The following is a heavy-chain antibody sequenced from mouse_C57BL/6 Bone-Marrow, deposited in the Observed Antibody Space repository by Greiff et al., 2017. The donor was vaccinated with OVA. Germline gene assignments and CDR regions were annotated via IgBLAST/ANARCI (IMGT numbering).Heavy chain of an antibody. V-gene: IGHV1-50*01. Sequence: VQLQQPGAELVKPGASVKLSCKASGYTFTSYWMQWVKQRPGQGLEWIGEIHPSDSYTNYNQKFKGKATLTVDTSSSTAYMQLSSLTSEDSAVYDCAVLGYWDFDYWGQGTTLTVSS. CDR2: IHPSDSYT. CDR1: GYTFTSYW. J-gene: IGHJ2*01. CDR3: AVLGYWDFDY. D-gene: IGHD2-3*01.